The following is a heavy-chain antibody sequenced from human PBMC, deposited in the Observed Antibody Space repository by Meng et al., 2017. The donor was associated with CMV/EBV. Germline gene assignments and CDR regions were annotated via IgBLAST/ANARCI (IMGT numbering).Heavy chain of an antibody. V-gene: IGHV1-8*02. CDR1: GYTFTSYY. Sequence: VSVKVSCKASGYTFTSYYMHWVRQATGQGFEWMGWMNPNSGNTGYAQKFQGRVTMTRNTSISTAYMELSSLRSEDTAVYYCARDGVVLNNWFDPWGQGTLVTVSS. J-gene: IGHJ5*02. CDR3: ARDGVVLNNWFDP. D-gene: IGHD2-15*01. CDR2: MNPNSGNT.